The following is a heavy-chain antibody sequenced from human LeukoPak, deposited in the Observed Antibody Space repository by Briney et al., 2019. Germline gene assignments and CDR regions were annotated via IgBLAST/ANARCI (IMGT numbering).Heavy chain of an antibody. Sequence: GASVKVSCKASGYTFTGYYMHWVRQAPEQGLEWMGWINPNSGGTNYAQKFQGRATMTRDTSISTAYMELSRLRSDDTAVYYCARENWNDVHYYYYYMDVWGKGTTVTVSS. D-gene: IGHD1-1*01. CDR2: INPNSGGT. J-gene: IGHJ6*03. V-gene: IGHV1-2*02. CDR1: GYTFTGYY. CDR3: ARENWNDVHYYYYYMDV.